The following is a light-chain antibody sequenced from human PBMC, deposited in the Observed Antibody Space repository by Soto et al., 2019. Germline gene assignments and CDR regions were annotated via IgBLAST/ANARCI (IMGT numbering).Light chain of an antibody. CDR3: QQYINWPRT. V-gene: IGKV3-15*01. J-gene: IGKJ2*01. CDR1: QSVSSN. Sequence: EIVMTQSPATLSVSPGETATLSCRASQSVSSNLAWYQQKPGQAPRLLIYVASTRATGIPARFTGSGSGTEFTLTISSLQSEDFAVYYCQQYINWPRTFGQGTTLAIK. CDR2: VAS.